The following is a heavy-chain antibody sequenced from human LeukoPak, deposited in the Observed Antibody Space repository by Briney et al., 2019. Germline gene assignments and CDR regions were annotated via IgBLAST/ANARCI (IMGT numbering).Heavy chain of an antibody. D-gene: IGHD1-26*01. V-gene: IGHV3-30*02. CDR1: GFTFSSYD. Sequence: GGSLRLSCAASGFTFSSYDMYWVRQAPGKGLDWVAFVRYDRSQKYYADSVKGRFTLSRDNSKNTLYLQMNSLRAEDTAVFYCAKGGARLHSYYFDYWGQGTLVAVSS. J-gene: IGHJ4*02. CDR2: VRYDRSQK. CDR3: AKGGARLHSYYFDY.